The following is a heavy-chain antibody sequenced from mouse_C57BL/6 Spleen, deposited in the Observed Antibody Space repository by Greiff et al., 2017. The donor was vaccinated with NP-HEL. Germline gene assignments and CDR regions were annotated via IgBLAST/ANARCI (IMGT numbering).Heavy chain of an antibody. CDR3: ARHALRYYAMDY. Sequence: VKLVESGPGLVAPSQSLSITCTVSGFSLTSYGVHWVRQPPGKGLEWLVVIWSDGSTTYNSTLKASLSTSKDNSTSQVFLKMNSLQTDDTAMYYCARHALRYYAMDYWGQGTSVTVSS. D-gene: IGHD1-1*01. V-gene: IGHV2-6-1*01. CDR2: IWSDGST. J-gene: IGHJ4*01. CDR1: GFSLTSYG.